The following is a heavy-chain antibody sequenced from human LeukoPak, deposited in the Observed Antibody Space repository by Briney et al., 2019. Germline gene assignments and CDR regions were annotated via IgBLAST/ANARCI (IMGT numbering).Heavy chain of an antibody. Sequence: SETLSLTCTVSNDSISSGDYYWNWIRQPPGKGLEWIGYIFHRGGTSYNPSLKSRILFSVDTSKNQFSLKLSSVTAADTAVYYCARGGSSGWTAHDAFDIWGQGTMVTVSS. D-gene: IGHD6-19*01. V-gene: IGHV4-30-4*01. CDR3: ARGGSSGWTAHDAFDI. CDR1: NDSISSGDYY. J-gene: IGHJ3*02. CDR2: IFHRGGT.